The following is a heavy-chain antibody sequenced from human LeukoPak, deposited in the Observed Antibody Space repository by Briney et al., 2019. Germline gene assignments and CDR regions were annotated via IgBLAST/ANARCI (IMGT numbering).Heavy chain of an antibody. J-gene: IGHJ6*02. CDR2: TYYRSKWYN. CDR1: GDSVSSNSAA. D-gene: IGHD3-3*01. Sequence: SQTLSLTCAISGDSVSSNSAAWNWIRQSPSRCLEWLGRTYYRSKWYNDYAVSVKSRITINPDTSKNQFSLQLNSVTHEDTAVYYCARTPTYYDFWSGPYYYYYGMDVWGQGTTVTVSS. V-gene: IGHV6-1*01. CDR3: ARTPTYYDFWSGPYYYYYGMDV.